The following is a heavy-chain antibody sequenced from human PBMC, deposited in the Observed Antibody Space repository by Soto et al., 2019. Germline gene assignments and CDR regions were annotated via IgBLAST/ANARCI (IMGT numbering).Heavy chain of an antibody. CDR3: AKDPIAAAGISMDV. Sequence: QVQLVESGGGVVQPGRSLRLSCAASGFTFSSYGMHWVRQAPGKGLEWVAVISYDGSNKYYADSVKGRFTISRDNSKNTLYLQMNSLRAEDTAVYYCAKDPIAAAGISMDVWGQGTTVTVSS. CDR2: ISYDGSNK. D-gene: IGHD6-13*01. V-gene: IGHV3-30*18. CDR1: GFTFSSYG. J-gene: IGHJ6*02.